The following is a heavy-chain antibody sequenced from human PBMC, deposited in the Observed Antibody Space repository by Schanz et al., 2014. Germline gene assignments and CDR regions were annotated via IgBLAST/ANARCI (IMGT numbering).Heavy chain of an antibody. CDR3: ARSSTVSRWFDP. V-gene: IGHV4-4*02. Sequence: QVQLQQSGPGLVKPSGTLSLTCAVSGGSTSSNNWWSWIRQPPGKGLEWIGEIFYTGSVNYNPSLKSRVTISVDKSKNQFSLRLRSATAADTAIYYCARSSTVSRWFDPWGQGTMVIVSS. J-gene: IGHJ5*02. CDR1: GGSTSSNNW. CDR2: IFYTGSV. D-gene: IGHD4-17*01.